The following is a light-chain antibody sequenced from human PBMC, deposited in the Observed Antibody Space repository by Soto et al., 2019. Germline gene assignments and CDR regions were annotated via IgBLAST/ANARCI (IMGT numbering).Light chain of an antibody. Sequence: DVQMTHSPSSLSASVGDRVTITCRASQNIDIYLNWYQQKPGRPPTLLIYTTSRLQSGVPTRFSGSGSGKDLTLTIGTLQPEDFATYSFYQSYITHHAFGRGTKVDIX. CDR2: TTS. CDR1: QNIDIY. V-gene: IGKV1-39*01. J-gene: IGKJ2*01. CDR3: YQSYITHHA.